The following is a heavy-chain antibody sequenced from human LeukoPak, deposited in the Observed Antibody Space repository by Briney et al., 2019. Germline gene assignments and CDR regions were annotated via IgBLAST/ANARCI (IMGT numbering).Heavy chain of an antibody. D-gene: IGHD3-10*01. V-gene: IGHV3-48*01. Sequence: GGSLRLSCAASGFTLSPYNMNWVRQAPGKGLEWVSYINSGGTTIYYADSVKDRFTISRDNAKNSLYLQMNSLRAEDTAVYYSARDMDPYYFDYWGQGALVTVSS. CDR2: INSGGTTI. CDR1: GFTLSPYN. J-gene: IGHJ4*02. CDR3: ARDMDPYYFDY.